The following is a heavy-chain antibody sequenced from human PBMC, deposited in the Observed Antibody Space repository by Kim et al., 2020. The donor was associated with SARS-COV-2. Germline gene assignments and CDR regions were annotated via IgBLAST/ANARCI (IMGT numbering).Heavy chain of an antibody. Sequence: GGSLRLSCAASGFTFDDYAMHWVRQAPGKGLEWVSSINWNGVSVGYADSVKGRFTISRDNAKNSLYLQMHSLRPEDTALYYCAKNSVKYGSGMGVYFDY. V-gene: IGHV3-9*01. CDR3: AKNSVKYGSGMGVYFDY. D-gene: IGHD3-10*01. CDR2: INWNGVSV. CDR1: GFTFDDYA. J-gene: IGHJ4*01.